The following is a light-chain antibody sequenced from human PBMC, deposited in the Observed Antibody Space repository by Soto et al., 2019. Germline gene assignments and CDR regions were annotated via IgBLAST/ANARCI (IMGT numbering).Light chain of an antibody. CDR3: AAWDDSPTGYV. CDR1: SSNIASNT. CDR2: SNN. V-gene: IGLV1-44*01. Sequence: SALSKPPCASLTPGERVRIAWSGSSSNIASNTVNWYQQLPGAAPKLLIYSNNQRPSGVPDRFSGSKSGTSASLAMSGLQSEDEADYHCAAWDDSPTGYVFGPGTKVTVL. J-gene: IGLJ1*01.